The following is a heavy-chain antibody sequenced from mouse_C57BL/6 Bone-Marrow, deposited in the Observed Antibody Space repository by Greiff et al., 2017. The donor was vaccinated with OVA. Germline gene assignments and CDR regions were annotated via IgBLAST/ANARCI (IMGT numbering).Heavy chain of an antibody. CDR3: ARPDGYYLYWYFDV. V-gene: IGHV1-81*01. Sequence: QVQLQQSGAELARPGASVKLSCKASGYTFTSYGISWVKQRTGQGLEWIGEIYPRSGNTYYNEKFKGKATLTADKSSSTAYMELRSLTSEDSAVYFCARPDGYYLYWYFDVWGTGTTVTVSS. D-gene: IGHD2-3*01. CDR1: GYTFTSYG. J-gene: IGHJ1*03. CDR2: IYPRSGNT.